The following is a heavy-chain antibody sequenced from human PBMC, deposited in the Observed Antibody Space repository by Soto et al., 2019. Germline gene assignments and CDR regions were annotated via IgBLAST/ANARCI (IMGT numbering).Heavy chain of an antibody. CDR3: ARRWGPGFEY. J-gene: IGHJ4*02. CDR1: GGSFSGYY. Sequence: PSETLSLTFSVYGGSFSGYYWTWFRQRPGTGVEWIREINHSGSTNYNPSLKSRDTITVDTSKIPLSLKLRFVSASDTDVYYCARRWGPGFEYWGQGTLVTVSS. V-gene: IGHV4-34*01. D-gene: IGHD7-27*01. CDR2: INHSGST.